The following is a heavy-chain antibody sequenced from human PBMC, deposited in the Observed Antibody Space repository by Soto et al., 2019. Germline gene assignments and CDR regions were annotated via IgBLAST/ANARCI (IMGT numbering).Heavy chain of an antibody. V-gene: IGHV1-69*01. CDR3: ATGKWPDQYYGMDV. J-gene: IGHJ6*02. CDR2: IVPIFETT. CDR1: GGTFSSFA. D-gene: IGHD2-2*01. Sequence: QVQLVQSGAEVKRPGSSVKVSCQTAGGTFSSFAFNWERQAPGQGLEWMGGIVPIFETTNYAQKFQGRVTLTADESTTTSYMELSNLRSEDTAMYYCATGKWPDQYYGMDVWGQGTTVTVS.